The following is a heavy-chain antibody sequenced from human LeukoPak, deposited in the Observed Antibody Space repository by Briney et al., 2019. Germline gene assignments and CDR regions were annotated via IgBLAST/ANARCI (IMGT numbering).Heavy chain of an antibody. CDR2: ISNSGTT. CDR3: ARVVRGAVTSNCFDP. J-gene: IGHJ5*02. CDR1: GGSINDYY. Sequence: SETLSLTCTVSGGSINDYYWTWIRQAPGKGLEWIGYISNSGTTDYNPPLKCRVTMSVDTSNNEFSLRLTSVTAADTAMYYCARVVRGAVTSNCFDPWGQGTLVTVSS. D-gene: IGHD4-17*01. V-gene: IGHV4-59*01.